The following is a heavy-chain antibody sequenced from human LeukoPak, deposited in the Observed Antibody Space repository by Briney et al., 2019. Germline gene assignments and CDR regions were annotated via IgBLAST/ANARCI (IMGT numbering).Heavy chain of an antibody. Sequence: SDTLSLTCTVCGGSITSYFWSWIRQVPGKGLEWIAYISYSGTTHYNPSLQSRVVISVDASKNQFSMKVRSVTAADTAVYYCVGEDFGGYRFDYWGQGTLVTVSS. CDR2: ISYSGTT. V-gene: IGHV4-59*01. D-gene: IGHD5-18*01. CDR1: GGSITSYF. CDR3: VGEDFGGYRFDY. J-gene: IGHJ4*02.